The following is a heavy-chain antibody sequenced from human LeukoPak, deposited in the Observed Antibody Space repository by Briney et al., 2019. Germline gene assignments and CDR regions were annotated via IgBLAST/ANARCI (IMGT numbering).Heavy chain of an antibody. V-gene: IGHV3-21*01. CDR1: GFTFSSYS. CDR2: ISSSSSYI. CDR3: ARAYYYGSGSPRSGWFDP. J-gene: IGHJ5*02. Sequence: GGSLRLSCAASGFTFSSYSMNWFRQAPGKGLKWVSSISSSSSYIYYADSVKGRFTISRDNAKNSLYLQMNSLRAEDTAVYYCARAYYYGSGSPRSGWFDPWGQGTLVTVSS. D-gene: IGHD3-10*01.